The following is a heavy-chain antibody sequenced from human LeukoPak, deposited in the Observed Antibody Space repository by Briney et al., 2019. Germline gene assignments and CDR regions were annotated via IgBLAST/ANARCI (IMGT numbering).Heavy chain of an antibody. CDR1: GLTFSSYG. CDR2: IWYDGSNK. D-gene: IGHD1-1*01. J-gene: IGHJ4*02. CDR3: AKEARGPTNYYFDY. V-gene: IGHV3-33*06. Sequence: GGSLRLSCAASGLTFSSYGMHWVRQAPGKGLEWVAVIWYDGSNKYYADSVKGRFTISRDNSKNTLYLQMNSLRAEDTAVYYCAKEARGPTNYYFDYWGQGTLVTVSS.